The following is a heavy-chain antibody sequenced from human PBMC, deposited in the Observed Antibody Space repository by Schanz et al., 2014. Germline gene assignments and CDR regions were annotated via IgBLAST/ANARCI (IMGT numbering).Heavy chain of an antibody. D-gene: IGHD1-1*01. CDR1: GYPFSNYG. V-gene: IGHV1-18*01. Sequence: QVQLVQSGAEVKKPGASVKVSCKASGYPFSNYGISWLRQAPGQGFEWMAWMSYNGNTNYAQSLQGRVTVTRDTSTSTSYMELRSLTSDDTAVYYCARDVPINDYWGQGTKVTVSP. CDR3: ARDVPINDY. J-gene: IGHJ3*01. CDR2: MSYNGNT.